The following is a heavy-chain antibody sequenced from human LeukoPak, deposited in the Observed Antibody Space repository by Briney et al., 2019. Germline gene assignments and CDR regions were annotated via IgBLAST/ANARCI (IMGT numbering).Heavy chain of an antibody. V-gene: IGHV1-2*02. Sequence: ASVKVSCKASGYTFTGYYMHWVRQAPGQGLEWMGWINPNSGGTNYAQKFQGRVTMTRDTSISTAYMELSRLRSDDTAVYYCARSIVEVPAALHNWFDPWGQGTLVTVSS. CDR2: INPNSGGT. D-gene: IGHD2-2*01. CDR1: GYTFTGYY. CDR3: ARSIVEVPAALHNWFDP. J-gene: IGHJ5*02.